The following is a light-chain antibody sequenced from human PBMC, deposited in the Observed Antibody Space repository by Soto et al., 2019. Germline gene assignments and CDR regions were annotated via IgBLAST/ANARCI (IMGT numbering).Light chain of an antibody. V-gene: IGLV1-44*01. J-gene: IGLJ2*01. CDR1: SSNIGGNT. Sequence: QLVLTQPPSASGTPGQRVTFSCSGSSSNIGGNTVNWYQQLPGTAPKLLIYTTNQRPSGVPDRFSGSKSGTSASLAISGLQSEDEADYFCAAWDDSLSGVVFGGGTKLTVL. CDR3: AAWDDSLSGVV. CDR2: TTN.